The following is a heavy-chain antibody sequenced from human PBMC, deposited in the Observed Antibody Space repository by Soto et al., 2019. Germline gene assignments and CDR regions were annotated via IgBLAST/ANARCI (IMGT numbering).Heavy chain of an antibody. CDR3: AKEKISTSCCNWFDP. D-gene: IGHD2-2*01. J-gene: IGHJ5*02. V-gene: IGHV3-48*01. Sequence: PGGSLSLSCEGSGFTFSTYSMNWVRQAPGKGLEWVSYISGGSKTKSYADSVKGRFTISRDNSKNTLYLQMNSLRAEDTAVYYCAKEKISTSCCNWFDPWGQGTLVTVSS. CDR2: ISGGSKTK. CDR1: GFTFSTYS.